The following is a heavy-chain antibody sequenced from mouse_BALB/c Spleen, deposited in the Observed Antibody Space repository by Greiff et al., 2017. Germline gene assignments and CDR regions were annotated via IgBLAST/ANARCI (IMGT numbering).Heavy chain of an antibody. Sequence: VQLQQSGAELVKPGASVKLSCTASGFNIKDTYMHWVKQRPEQGLEWIGRIDPANGNTKYDPKFQGKATITADTSSNTAYLKLSSLTSEDTAVYYCARWYYYGSSFYAMDYWGQGTSVTVSS. CDR1: GFNIKDTY. D-gene: IGHD1-1*01. V-gene: IGHV14-3*02. CDR2: IDPANGNT. J-gene: IGHJ4*01. CDR3: ARWYYYGSSFYAMDY.